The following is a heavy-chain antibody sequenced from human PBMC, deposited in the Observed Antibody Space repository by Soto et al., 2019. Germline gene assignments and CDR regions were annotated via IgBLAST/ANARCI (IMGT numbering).Heavy chain of an antibody. CDR2: IIPIFGTA. Sequence: QVQLVQSGAEVQKPGSSVKVSCKASGGTFSSYAISWVRQAPGQGLEWMGGIIPIFGTANYAQKFPGRVTITADESTSTAYMELSSLRSEDTAVYYCARDSGDFITMVRGVTYDAFDIWGQGTMVTVSS. D-gene: IGHD3-10*01. CDR3: ARDSGDFITMVRGVTYDAFDI. V-gene: IGHV1-69*01. CDR1: GGTFSSYA. J-gene: IGHJ3*02.